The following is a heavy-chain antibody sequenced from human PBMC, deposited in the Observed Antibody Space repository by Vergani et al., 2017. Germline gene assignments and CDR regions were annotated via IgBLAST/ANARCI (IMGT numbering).Heavy chain of an antibody. Sequence: QVQLQESGPGLVKPSETLSLTCTVSGGPISSYYWSWIRQPAGKGLEWIGRIYTSGSTNYNPSLKSRVTMSVDTSKNQFSLKLSSVTAADTAVYYCARYGPSGSYQRFDYGGQGTLVTVSS. D-gene: IGHD1-26*01. V-gene: IGHV4-4*07. CDR2: IYTSGST. CDR3: ARYGPSGSYQRFDY. CDR1: GGPISSYY. J-gene: IGHJ4*02.